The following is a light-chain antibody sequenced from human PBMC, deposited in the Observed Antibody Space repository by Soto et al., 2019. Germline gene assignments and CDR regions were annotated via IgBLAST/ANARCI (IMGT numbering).Light chain of an antibody. J-gene: IGKJ2*01. CDR1: QSVSSY. V-gene: IGKV3-11*01. CDR3: QQRRTGPPNT. CDR2: DAS. Sequence: EIVLTQSPATLSLSPGERATLSCRASQSVSSYLAWYQQKPGQAPRLLIYDASNRATGIPARFSGSGSGTDFTLTISSLEPEDFAVYYCQQRRTGPPNTFGQGTKLEIK.